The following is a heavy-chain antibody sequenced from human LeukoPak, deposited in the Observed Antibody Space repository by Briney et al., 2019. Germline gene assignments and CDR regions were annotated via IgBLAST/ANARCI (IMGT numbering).Heavy chain of an antibody. D-gene: IGHD5-24*01. CDR2: IYYSGST. J-gene: IGHJ4*02. CDR1: AGSISSYY. Sequence: PSETLSLTCTVSAGSISSYYWSWIRQPPGKGLEWIGYIYYSGSTNYNPSLKSRVTISVDTSKNQFSLKLSSVTAADKAVYYCARGIKRWLPLGYSDYWGQGTLVTVSS. V-gene: IGHV4-59*01. CDR3: ARGIKRWLPLGYSDY.